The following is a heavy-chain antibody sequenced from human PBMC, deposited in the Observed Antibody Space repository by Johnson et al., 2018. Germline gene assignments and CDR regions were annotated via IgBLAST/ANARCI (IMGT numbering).Heavy chain of an antibody. D-gene: IGHD3-16*01. Sequence: QVQLQESGPGLVKPSETLSLTCTVSGSSMSNYYWTWIRQPPGKGLEWIGFVHYSGNTNYNPSLKSRVTISVDSSKTQFSRNVISMTAADTAVYYCARGQGALYNYYMDVWGKGTTVTVS. J-gene: IGHJ6*03. CDR2: VHYSGNT. CDR1: GSSMSNYY. V-gene: IGHV4-59*01. CDR3: ARGQGALYNYYMDV.